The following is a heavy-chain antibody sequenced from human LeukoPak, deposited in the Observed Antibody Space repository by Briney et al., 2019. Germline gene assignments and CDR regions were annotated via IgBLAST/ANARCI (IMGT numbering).Heavy chain of an antibody. Sequence: PSETLSLTCIVPDGSISKAVYSWGWIRQPPGKGLEWIGTIYYGGSAARNASLKSRVTISVDKSRNQFSLNLSSVTAADTAIYYCARQGIGVFDSWGQGILVTVSS. CDR3: ARQGIGVFDS. J-gene: IGHJ4*02. V-gene: IGHV4-39*01. CDR1: DGSISKAVYS. D-gene: IGHD3-16*01. CDR2: IYYGGSA.